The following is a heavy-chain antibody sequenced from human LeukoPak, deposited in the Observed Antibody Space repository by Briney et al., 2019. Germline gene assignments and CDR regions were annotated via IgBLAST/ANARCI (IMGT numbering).Heavy chain of an antibody. Sequence: KPSETLSLTCTVSGGSISSYYWSWIRQPAGKGLEWIGRIYTSGSTNYNPSLKSRVTVSVGTSKNQFSLKLSSVTAADTAVYYCARDCSGGSCYFNDAFDIWGQGTMVTVSS. D-gene: IGHD2-15*01. CDR3: ARDCSGGSCYFNDAFDI. V-gene: IGHV4-4*07. CDR1: GGSISSYY. J-gene: IGHJ3*02. CDR2: IYTSGST.